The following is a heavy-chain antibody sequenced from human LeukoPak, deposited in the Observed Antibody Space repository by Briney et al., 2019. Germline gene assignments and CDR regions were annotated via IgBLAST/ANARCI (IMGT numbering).Heavy chain of an antibody. CDR2: IYTSGST. J-gene: IGHJ3*02. CDR1: GGSISSGSYY. D-gene: IGHD2-2*02. Sequence: SQTLSLTCTVSGGSISSGSYYWSWIRQPAGKGLEWIGRIYTSGSTNYNPSLKSRVTISVDTSKNQFSLKLSSVTAADTAVYYCARHGALIVVVPAAIAGSFDIWGQGTMVTVSS. V-gene: IGHV4-61*02. CDR3: ARHGALIVVVPAAIAGSFDI.